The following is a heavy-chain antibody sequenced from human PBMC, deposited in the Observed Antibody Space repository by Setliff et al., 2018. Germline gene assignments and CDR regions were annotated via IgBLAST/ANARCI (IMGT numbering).Heavy chain of an antibody. CDR2: ISNDGRRT. CDR1: GFTFSAYA. Sequence: PGESLRLSCAASGFTFSAYALHWVRQAPVRGLEYVSAISNDGRRTYYTDSVKGRFTISRDNSKNTLYLQMGSLRPEDMAVYYCARGPLVGTTEYYLDYWGQGTLVTVPQ. J-gene: IGHJ4*02. CDR3: ARGPLVGTTEYYLDY. D-gene: IGHD1-26*01. V-gene: IGHV3-64*02.